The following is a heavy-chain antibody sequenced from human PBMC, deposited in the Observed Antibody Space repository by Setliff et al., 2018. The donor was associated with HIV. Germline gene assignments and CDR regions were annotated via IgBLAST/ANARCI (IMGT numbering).Heavy chain of an antibody. CDR3: ARRAVQDGSVTSSNWFES. Sequence: PSETLSLTCTVAGDSISTDYWTWIRQPPGKGLEWSGNIYGGGSTGYNPSLTSRVTMSADTPNNRFALTLSSDTAADTAVYYCARRAVQDGSVTSSNWFESWGQGTLVTVSS. J-gene: IGHJ5*01. D-gene: IGHD2-2*01. V-gene: IGHV4-4*09. CDR1: GDSISTDY. CDR2: IYGGGST.